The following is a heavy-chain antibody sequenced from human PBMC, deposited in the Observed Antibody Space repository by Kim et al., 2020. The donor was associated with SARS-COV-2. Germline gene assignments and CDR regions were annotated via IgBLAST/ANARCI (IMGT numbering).Heavy chain of an antibody. CDR2: IKEDGSEK. CDR1: GFTFSTYW. V-gene: IGHV3-7*01. Sequence: GGSLRLSCAASGFTFSTYWMSWVRQAPGKGLEWVANIKEDGSEKYYVDSVKGRFTISRDNAKNSLFLQMNSLRAEDTAVYYCARDWGSGWYGVYWGQGTLVTVSS. CDR3: ARDWGSGWYGVY. J-gene: IGHJ4*02. D-gene: IGHD6-19*01.